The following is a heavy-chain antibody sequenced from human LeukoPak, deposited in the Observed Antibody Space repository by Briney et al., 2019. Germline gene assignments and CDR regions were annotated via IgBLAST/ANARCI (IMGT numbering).Heavy chain of an antibody. Sequence: PSETLSLTCAVYGGSFSGYYWSWLRQPPGKGLEWIGETNHSGSTNYNPSLKSRVTISVDTSKNQFSLKLSSVTAADTAVYYCARGRWFGELFYRPGDSYFDYWGQGTLVTVSS. CDR3: ARGRWFGELFYRPGDSYFDY. J-gene: IGHJ4*02. CDR2: TNHSGST. CDR1: GGSFSGYY. D-gene: IGHD3-10*01. V-gene: IGHV4-34*01.